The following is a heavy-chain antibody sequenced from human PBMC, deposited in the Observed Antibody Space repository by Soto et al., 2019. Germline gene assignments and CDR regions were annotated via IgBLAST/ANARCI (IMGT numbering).Heavy chain of an antibody. CDR1: GFTFSSYA. CDR3: ARDTAVVVTATDY. V-gene: IGHV3-30-3*01. J-gene: IGHJ4*02. D-gene: IGHD2-21*02. Sequence: SLRLSCAASGFTFSSYAMPWVRQAPGKGLEWVAVISYDGSNKYYADSVKGRFTISRDNSKNTLYLQMNSLRAEDTAVYYCARDTAVVVTATDYWGQGTLVTVS. CDR2: ISYDGSNK.